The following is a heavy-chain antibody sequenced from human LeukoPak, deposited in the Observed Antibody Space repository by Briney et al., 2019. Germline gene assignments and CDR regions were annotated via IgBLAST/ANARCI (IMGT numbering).Heavy chain of an antibody. CDR2: ISGSGGST. Sequence: GGSLRLSCAVSGFTLDNTLMNWVRQAPGKGLEWVSAISGSGGSTYYADSVKGRFTISRDNSKNTLYLQMNSLRAEDTAVYYCAKSEGYCSGGSCSTGYFDYWGQGTLVTVSS. D-gene: IGHD2-15*01. CDR1: GFTLDNTL. CDR3: AKSEGYCSGGSCSTGYFDY. J-gene: IGHJ4*02. V-gene: IGHV3-23*01.